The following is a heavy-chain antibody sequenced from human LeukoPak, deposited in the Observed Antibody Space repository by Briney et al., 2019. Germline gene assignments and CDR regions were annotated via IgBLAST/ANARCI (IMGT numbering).Heavy chain of an antibody. CDR1: GCSISSNY. D-gene: IGHD3-3*01. V-gene: IGHV4-59*12. CDR3: ARDLAQGYDESIAHIPQFDFDI. Sequence: SEKLSRTCTGSGCSISSNYWSWLPQPPGQELMGLGNSYYSESSYYHPSLRSRATISVDTTNNPFSLQLSSVTAANTADYYCARDLAQGYDESIAHIPQFDFDIGGGGTRVSVSS. CDR2: SYYSESS. J-gene: IGHJ4*02.